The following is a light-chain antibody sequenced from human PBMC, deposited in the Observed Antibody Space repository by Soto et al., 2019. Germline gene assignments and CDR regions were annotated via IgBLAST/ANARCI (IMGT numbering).Light chain of an antibody. Sequence: QSVLTQPPSASGSPGQSVTISCTGTTSDIGAYNYVSWYQQRPGKAPKLIIYEVTRRPSGVPDRIFGSKSYTTASLTVSGLQAEDEADYYCSSYTTSSTYVFGTGTKVTVL. V-gene: IGLV2-8*01. J-gene: IGLJ1*01. CDR1: TSDIGAYNY. CDR2: EVT. CDR3: SSYTTSSTYV.